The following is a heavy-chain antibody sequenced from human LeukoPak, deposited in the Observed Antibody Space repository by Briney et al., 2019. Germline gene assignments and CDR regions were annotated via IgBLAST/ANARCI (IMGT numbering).Heavy chain of an antibody. CDR2: ISSSSRTI. V-gene: IGHV3-48*04. CDR3: ARDSFRVATITFYYYYYMDV. J-gene: IGHJ6*03. D-gene: IGHD5-12*01. CDR1: GFTFSTYR. Sequence: PGGSLRLSCAASGFTFSTYRMTWVRQAPGKGLEWVSYISSSSRTIHYADSVKGRFTISRDNAKNSLYLQMNSLRAEDTAVYYCARDSFRVATITFYYYYYMDVWGKGTTVTVSS.